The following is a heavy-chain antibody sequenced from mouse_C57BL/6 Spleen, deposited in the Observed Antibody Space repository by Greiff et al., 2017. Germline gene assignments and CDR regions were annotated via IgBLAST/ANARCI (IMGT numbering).Heavy chain of an antibody. CDR1: GYTFTSYT. CDR3: ARGDYDENFDY. Sequence: QVQLQQSGAELARPGASVKMSCKASGYTFTSYTMHWVKQRPGQGLEWIGYINPSSGYTKYNQKFKDKATLTADKSSSTAYMQLSSLTSEDSAVNYCARGDYDENFDYWGQGTTLTVSS. J-gene: IGHJ2*01. D-gene: IGHD2-4*01. V-gene: IGHV1-4*01. CDR2: INPSSGYT.